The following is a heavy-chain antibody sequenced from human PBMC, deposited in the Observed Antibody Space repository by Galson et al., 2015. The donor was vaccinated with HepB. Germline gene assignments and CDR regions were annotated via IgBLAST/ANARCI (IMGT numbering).Heavy chain of an antibody. J-gene: IGHJ4*02. Sequence: SLRLSCAASGFTFSSYAMSWVRQAPGKGLEWVSAISGSGGSTYYADSVKGRFTISRDNSKNTLYLQMNSLGAEDTAVYYCAKSSRGYSSSWVYWGQGTLSPSPQ. V-gene: IGHV3-23*01. D-gene: IGHD6-13*01. CDR3: AKSSRGYSSSWVY. CDR2: ISGSGGST. CDR1: GFTFSSYA.